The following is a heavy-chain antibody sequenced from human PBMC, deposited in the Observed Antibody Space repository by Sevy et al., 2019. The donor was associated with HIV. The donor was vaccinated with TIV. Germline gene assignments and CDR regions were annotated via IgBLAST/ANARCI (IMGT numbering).Heavy chain of an antibody. D-gene: IGHD6-6*01. V-gene: IGHV3-30*04. J-gene: IGHJ4*02. CDR1: GFTFSDYA. CDR3: ARKQFVLPFDY. Sequence: ALRLSCAASGFTFSDYAIHWVRQAPGKGLEWLAVISYHGRNQFYADSVRGRFTISRDDSKNTVYLQMNSLRPDDTAVYYCARKQFVLPFDYWGQGTLVTVSS. CDR2: ISYHGRNQ.